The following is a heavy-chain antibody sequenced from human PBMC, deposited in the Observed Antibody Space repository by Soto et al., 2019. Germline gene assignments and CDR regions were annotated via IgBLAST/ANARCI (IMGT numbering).Heavy chain of an antibody. CDR2: IYYSGST. CDR1: GGSISSGGYY. D-gene: IGHD1-26*01. J-gene: IGHJ4*02. CDR3: ARVSNDSGSYPTRAPIFDY. Sequence: PSETLSLTCTVSGGSISSGGYYWSWIRQHPGKGLEWIGYIYYSGSTYYNPSLKSRVTISVDTSKNQFSLKLSSVTAADTAVYYCARVSNDSGSYPTRAPIFDYWGQGALVTVSS. V-gene: IGHV4-31*03.